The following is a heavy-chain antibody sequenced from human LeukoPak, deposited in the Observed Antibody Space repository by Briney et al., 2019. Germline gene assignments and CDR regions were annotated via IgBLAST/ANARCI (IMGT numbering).Heavy chain of an antibody. CDR2: ISGYNGKT. V-gene: IGHV1-18*01. CDR1: GYTFTSYA. Sequence: GASVKVSCKASGYTFTSYAMNWVRQAPGQGLEWMGWISGYNGKTKYAQRLQGRVTMTTDTSTSTAYMELRSLRSDDTAVYYCARDIDPNYGDSYLDYWGQGTLVTVSS. CDR3: ARDIDPNYGDSYLDY. D-gene: IGHD4-17*01. J-gene: IGHJ4*02.